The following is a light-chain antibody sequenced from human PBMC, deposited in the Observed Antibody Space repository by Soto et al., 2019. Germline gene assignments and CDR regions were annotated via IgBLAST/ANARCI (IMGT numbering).Light chain of an antibody. J-gene: IGKJ5*01. Sequence: DIQISHSPPSLSAPVGDTVTISHRASHSISNYLTWYHQKPGKAPDLLIYAASSLQSGVPSRFSGSGSGTDFTLTITSLQPEDFATYYCQQNYSIPITFGQGTRLEIK. CDR2: AAS. CDR1: HSISNY. V-gene: IGKV1-39*01. CDR3: QQNYSIPIT.